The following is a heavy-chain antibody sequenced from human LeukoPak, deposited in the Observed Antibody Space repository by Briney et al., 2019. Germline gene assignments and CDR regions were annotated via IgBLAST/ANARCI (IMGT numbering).Heavy chain of an antibody. CDR1: EYTFTGYY. CDR3: TRESGSYHGNDF. CDR2: INPNNGGT. Sequence: ASVTVSCKASEYTFTGYYMHWVRQAPGQGLEWMGRINPNNGGTNYAQKFQGRVTMTGDTSISTAYMELGSLRSDDTAVYYCTRESGSYHGNDFWGQGTLVTVSS. J-gene: IGHJ4*02. V-gene: IGHV1-2*06. D-gene: IGHD1-26*01.